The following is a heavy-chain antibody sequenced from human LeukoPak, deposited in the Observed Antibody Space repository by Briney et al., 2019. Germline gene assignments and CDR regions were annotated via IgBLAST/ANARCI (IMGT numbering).Heavy chain of an antibody. J-gene: IGHJ4*02. D-gene: IGHD3-22*01. CDR1: GFTFSSYE. CDR3: ARGKYYYDNSGDYFDY. Sequence: RPGGSLRLSCVASGFTFSSYEMNWVRQAPGKGLEWLSYINTSGSTKYYADSVRGRFTISRDNAKNSLYLQMNSLRAEDTAVYYCARGKYYYDNSGDYFDYWGQGTLVTVSS. V-gene: IGHV3-48*03. CDR2: INTSGSTK.